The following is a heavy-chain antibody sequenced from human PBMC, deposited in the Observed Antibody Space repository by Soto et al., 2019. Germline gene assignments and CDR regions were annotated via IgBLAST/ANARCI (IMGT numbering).Heavy chain of an antibody. Sequence: SETLSLTCAVYGGSFSGYYWSWIRQPPGKGLEWIGEINHSGGTNYNPSLKSRVIISVDTSKNQFSLNVSSVTAADTAVYYCATYMPNYYYYGMDVWGQGTTVTVSS. CDR3: ATYMPNYYYYGMDV. V-gene: IGHV4-34*01. D-gene: IGHD2-2*01. J-gene: IGHJ6*02. CDR1: GGSFSGYY. CDR2: INHSGGT.